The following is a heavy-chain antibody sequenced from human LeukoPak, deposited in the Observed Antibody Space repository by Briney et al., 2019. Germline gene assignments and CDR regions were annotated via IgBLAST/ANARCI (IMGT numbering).Heavy chain of an antibody. V-gene: IGHV4-4*07. CDR3: AEYGSGSYYPRI. CDR1: GDSISYFY. D-gene: IGHD3-10*01. Sequence: PSETLSLTCSVSGDSISYFYWSWIRQATGKGLEWIGRVSSSGSTDYNASLKSRVTMSVDTSKNQLSLKVISVTAADTAVYYCAEYGSGSYYPRIWGQGTLVTVSS. CDR2: VSSSGST. J-gene: IGHJ4*02.